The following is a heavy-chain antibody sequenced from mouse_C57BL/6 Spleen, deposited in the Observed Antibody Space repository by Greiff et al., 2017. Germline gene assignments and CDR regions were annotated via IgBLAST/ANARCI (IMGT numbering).Heavy chain of an antibody. J-gene: IGHJ2*01. Sequence: EVQLQQSGPELVKPGASVKISCKASGYSFTGYYMNWVKQSPEKSLEWIGEINPSTGGTTYNQKFKAKATLTVDKSSSTAYMQLKSLTSEDSAVYYCARGWEGYFDYWGQGTTLTVSS. D-gene: IGHD4-1*01. V-gene: IGHV1-42*01. CDR3: ARGWEGYFDY. CDR2: INPSTGGT. CDR1: GYSFTGYY.